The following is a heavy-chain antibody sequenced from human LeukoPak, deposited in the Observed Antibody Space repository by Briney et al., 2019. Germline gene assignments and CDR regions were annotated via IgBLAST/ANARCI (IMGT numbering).Heavy chain of an antibody. D-gene: IGHD6-13*01. CDR1: GYTFTSYY. V-gene: IGHV1-46*01. CDR3: ARRWDIAAAELDY. Sequence: GASVKVSCKASGYTFTSYYMHWVRQAPGQGLEWMGIINPSGGSTSYAQKFQGRVTMTRDTSTSTAYMELRSLRSDDTAVYYCARRWDIAAAELDYWGQGTLVTVSS. CDR2: INPSGGST. J-gene: IGHJ4*02.